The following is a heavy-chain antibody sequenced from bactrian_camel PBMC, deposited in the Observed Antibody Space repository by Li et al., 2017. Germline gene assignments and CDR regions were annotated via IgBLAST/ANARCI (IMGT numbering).Heavy chain of an antibody. Sequence: HVQLVESGGDLVQPGGSLRLSCGASGFTFSIYWTYWVRQAPGKGLEWVSSTFADGQTTYYPASLKGRFTISKDNARKMLYLQMNSLKPEDTAMYYCAADRPIWNDCNSGSVLSAAYPYWAQGTQVTVS. CDR1: GFTFSIYW. CDR3: AADRPIWNDCNSGSVLSAAYPY. V-gene: IGHV3S6*01. J-gene: IGHJ4*01. D-gene: IGHD3*01. CDR2: TFADGQTT.